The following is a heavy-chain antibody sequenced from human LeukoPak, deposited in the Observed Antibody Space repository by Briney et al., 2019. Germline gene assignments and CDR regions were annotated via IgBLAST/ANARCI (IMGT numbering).Heavy chain of an antibody. CDR1: GFTFSDYY. CDR3: ASNLAANYHFYYGIDV. Sequence: GGSLRLSCAASGFTFSDYYMSWIRQAPGKGLEWVSFINSGGSSIYYVDSVKGRFTISRDNAKNSLYLQMSSLGAEDTAVYYFASNLAANYHFYYGIDVWGQGTTVTVSS. V-gene: IGHV3-11*01. D-gene: IGHD1-26*01. CDR2: INSGGSSI. J-gene: IGHJ6*02.